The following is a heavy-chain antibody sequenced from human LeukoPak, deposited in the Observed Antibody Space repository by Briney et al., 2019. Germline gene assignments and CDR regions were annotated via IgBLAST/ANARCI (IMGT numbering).Heavy chain of an antibody. CDR3: TSHIWFGELLVDY. CDR1: GFTVSSNY. CDR2: LYSGGST. J-gene: IGHJ4*02. Sequence: GGSLRLSCAASGFTVSSNYMSWVRQAPGKGLEWVSVLYSGGSTYYADSVKGRFTIPRDNSKNTLNLQLNSLRAEDTAVYYCTSHIWFGELLVDYWGQGTLVTVSS. D-gene: IGHD3-10*01. V-gene: IGHV3-53*01.